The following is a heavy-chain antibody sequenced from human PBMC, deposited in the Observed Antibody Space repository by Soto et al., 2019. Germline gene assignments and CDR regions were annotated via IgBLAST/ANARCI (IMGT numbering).Heavy chain of an antibody. CDR3: TRNPGLYSCSYFDH. CDR2: ISAYNGNT. V-gene: IGHV1-18*01. J-gene: IGHJ5*02. CDR1: GYTFTSYG. Sequence: QVQLVQSGAEVKKPGASVKVSCKASGYTFTSYGISWVRQAPGQGLEWMGWISAYNGNTNYAQKLQGRVTMTTDTCKSTDSMELTSLTSYYTDGYYCTRNPGLYSCSYFDHWGQGTLVTVSS. D-gene: IGHD6-13*01.